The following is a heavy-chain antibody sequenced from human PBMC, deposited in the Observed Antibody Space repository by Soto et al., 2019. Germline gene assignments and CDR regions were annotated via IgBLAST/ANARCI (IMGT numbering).Heavy chain of an antibody. CDR3: AKKGMGIVATISDAFDI. CDR1: GFTFSSYA. Sequence: PGGSLRLSCAASGFTFSSYAMSWVRQAPGKGLEWVSAISGSGGSTYYADSVRGRFTISRDNSKNTLYLQMNSLRAEDTAVYYCAKKGMGIVATISDAFDIWGQGTMVTVSS. V-gene: IGHV3-23*01. CDR2: ISGSGGST. J-gene: IGHJ3*02. D-gene: IGHD5-12*01.